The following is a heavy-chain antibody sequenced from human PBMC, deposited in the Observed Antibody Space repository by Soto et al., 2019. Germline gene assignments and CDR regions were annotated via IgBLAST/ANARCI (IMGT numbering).Heavy chain of an antibody. Sequence: EVQLMESGGGLVQPGGSLRLSCAASGFTFSDYSMYWVRQAPGKGLEWVSSLSSSRSTIYYADSVKGRFTISRDDAKNSLYLQMNGLRDEDTAVYYCARNYDYVWGTYRLYYCDYWGQGTMVTVSS. V-gene: IGHV3-48*02. J-gene: IGHJ4*02. CDR3: ARNYDYVWGTYRLYYCDY. CDR1: GFTFSDYS. D-gene: IGHD3-16*02. CDR2: LSSSRSTI.